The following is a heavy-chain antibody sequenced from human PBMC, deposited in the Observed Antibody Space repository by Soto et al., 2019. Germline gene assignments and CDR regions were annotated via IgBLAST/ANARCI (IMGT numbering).Heavy chain of an antibody. Sequence: GGSLRLSCAGSGFTFSAYGMSWVRQAPGKGLEWVSGISVSGTSTYYADSVKGRFTISRDNSKNTLYLQMKRLRAEDTALYYCAKDWTRGSGGYPDYFDYWGQGTLVTVSS. CDR2: ISVSGTST. V-gene: IGHV3-23*01. D-gene: IGHD3-10*01. J-gene: IGHJ4*02. CDR3: AKDWTRGSGGYPDYFDY. CDR1: GFTFSAYG.